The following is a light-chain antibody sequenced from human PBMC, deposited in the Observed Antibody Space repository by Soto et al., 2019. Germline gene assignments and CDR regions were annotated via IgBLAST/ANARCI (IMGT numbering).Light chain of an antibody. CDR2: DAS. CDR1: QSVSSY. CDR3: QQYGSSTRT. Sequence: EIVLTQSPATLSLSPGERATLSCRASQSVSSYLAWYQQKPGQAPRLLIYDASNGATGIPARFSGSGSGTDFTLTISSLQPDDFAVYYCQQYGSSTRTFGQGTKVDIK. J-gene: IGKJ1*01. V-gene: IGKV3-11*01.